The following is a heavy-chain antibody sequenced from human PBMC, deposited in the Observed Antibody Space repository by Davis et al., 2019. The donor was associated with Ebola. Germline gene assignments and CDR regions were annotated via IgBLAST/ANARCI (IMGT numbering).Heavy chain of an antibody. J-gene: IGHJ4*02. V-gene: IGHV3-21*01. CDR2: ISSGSSSL. Sequence: GESLKISCAASGFTFSSYGMHWVRQAPGKGLEWVSSISSGSSSLYYADSVKGRFTISRDNAKNSLYLQMDSLRVEDTAVYYCARQMSIAVDRSWGQGTLVTVSS. CDR1: GFTFSSYG. CDR3: ARQMSIAVDRS. D-gene: IGHD6-19*01.